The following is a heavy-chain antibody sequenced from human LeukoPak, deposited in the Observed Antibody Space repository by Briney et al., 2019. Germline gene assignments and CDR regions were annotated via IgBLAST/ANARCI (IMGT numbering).Heavy chain of an antibody. CDR3: AFNPQTYYYGSGSPHWFDP. D-gene: IGHD3-10*01. V-gene: IGHV3-21*01. J-gene: IGHJ5*02. Sequence: PGGPLRLSCAASGFTFSSYSMNWVRQAPGKGLEWVSSISSSSSYIYYADPVKGRFTISRDNAKNSLYLQMNSLRAEDTAVYYCAFNPQTYYYGSGSPHWFDPWGQGTLVTVSS. CDR2: ISSSSSYI. CDR1: GFTFSSYS.